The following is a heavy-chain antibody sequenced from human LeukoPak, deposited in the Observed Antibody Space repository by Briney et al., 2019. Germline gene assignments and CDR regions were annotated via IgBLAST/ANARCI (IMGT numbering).Heavy chain of an antibody. CDR2: INHSGST. Sequence: SETLSLTCTVSGGSISSSSYYWGRIRQPPGKGLEWIGEINHSGSTNYNPSLKSRVTISVDTFKNQFSLRLSSVTAADTAAYYCARHMTVTYDAFDIWGQGTMVTVSS. CDR3: ARHMTVTYDAFDI. J-gene: IGHJ3*02. V-gene: IGHV4-39*01. D-gene: IGHD3-22*01. CDR1: GGSISSSSYY.